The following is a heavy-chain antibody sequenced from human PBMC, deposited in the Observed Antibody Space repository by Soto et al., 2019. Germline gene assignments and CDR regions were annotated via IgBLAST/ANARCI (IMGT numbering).Heavy chain of an antibody. V-gene: IGHV4-61*01. CDR1: GASFSSGSFY. J-gene: IGHJ4*02. CDR3: ARVPLRYSSSHNFDS. D-gene: IGHD6-19*01. Sequence: AILSITFSVSGASFSSGSFYWSWIRQPPGKGLEWIGFIYNNETFNYNPSLKSRVTLSVDTSKHQFSLKLSSVTAADTAVYYCARVPLRYSSSHNFDSWGQGALVTVSS. CDR2: IYNNETF.